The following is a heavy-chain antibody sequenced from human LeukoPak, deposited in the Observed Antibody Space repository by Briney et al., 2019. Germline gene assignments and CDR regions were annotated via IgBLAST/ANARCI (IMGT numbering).Heavy chain of an antibody. CDR3: ARGKENSGSYSWFDP. Sequence: SETLSLTCAVSGGSFSGYYWSWIRQPPGKGLEWIGEINHSGSTNYNPSLKSRVTISVDTSKNQFSLKLSSVTAADTAVYYCARGKENSGSYSWFDPWGQGTLVTVSS. J-gene: IGHJ5*02. CDR1: GGSFSGYY. D-gene: IGHD1-26*01. CDR2: INHSGST. V-gene: IGHV4-34*01.